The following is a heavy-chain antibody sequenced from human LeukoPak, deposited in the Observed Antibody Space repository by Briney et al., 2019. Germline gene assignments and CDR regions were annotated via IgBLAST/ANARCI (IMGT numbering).Heavy chain of an antibody. CDR3: ARGVHSSSWYGRWFDP. J-gene: IGHJ5*02. CDR1: GGSISSSSYY. V-gene: IGHV4-39*07. D-gene: IGHD6-13*01. CDR2: IYYSGGT. Sequence: NASETLSLTCTVSGGSISSSSYYWGWIRQPPGKGLEWIGTIYYSGGTYSNPSLKSRVTISVDTSKNQFSLKLSSVSAADTAVYYCARGVHSSSWYGRWFDPWGQGTLVTVSS.